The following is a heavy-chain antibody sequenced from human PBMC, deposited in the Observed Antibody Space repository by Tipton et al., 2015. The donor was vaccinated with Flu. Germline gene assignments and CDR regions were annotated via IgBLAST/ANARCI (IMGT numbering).Heavy chain of an antibody. CDR3: ARVDYYDKGRSMDV. CDR1: GFTFSTYW. Sequence: SLRLSCAASGFTFSTYWMHWVRQVPGKGLVWVSRINTDGSTTNYADSVKGRFTISRDNAKNTLYLQMSSLRAEDTAVYYCARVDYYDKGRSMDVRGQGTTVTVSS. V-gene: IGHV3-74*01. CDR2: INTDGSTT. D-gene: IGHD3-22*01. J-gene: IGHJ6*02.